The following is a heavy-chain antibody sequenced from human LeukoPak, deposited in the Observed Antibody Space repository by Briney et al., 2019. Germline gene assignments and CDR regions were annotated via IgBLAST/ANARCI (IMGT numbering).Heavy chain of an antibody. CDR3: ASISSGSVRWPPTWFDP. CDR1: GGTFSSYA. V-gene: IGHV1-69*13. J-gene: IGHJ5*02. D-gene: IGHD4-23*01. Sequence: GASVKVSCKASGGTFSSYAISWVRQAPGQGLEWMGGIIPIFGTANYAQKFQGRVTITADESTSTAYMELSSLRSEDTAVYYCASISSGSVRWPPTWFDPWGQGTLVTVSP. CDR2: IIPIFGTA.